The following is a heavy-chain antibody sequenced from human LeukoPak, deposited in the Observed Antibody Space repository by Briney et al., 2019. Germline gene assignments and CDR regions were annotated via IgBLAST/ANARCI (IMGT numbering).Heavy chain of an antibody. CDR3: ARDLLYLWGPGGGAFDI. D-gene: IGHD2-2*02. CDR1: GGSISSYY. J-gene: IGHJ3*02. Sequence: SETLSLTCTVSGGSISSYYWSWIRQPAGKGLEWIGRIYTSGGTNYNPSLKSRVTMSVDTSKNQFSLKLSSVTAADTAVYYCARDLLYLWGPGGGAFDIWGQGTMVTISS. V-gene: IGHV4-4*07. CDR2: IYTSGGT.